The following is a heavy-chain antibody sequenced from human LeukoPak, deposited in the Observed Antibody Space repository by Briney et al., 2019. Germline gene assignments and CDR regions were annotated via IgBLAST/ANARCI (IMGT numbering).Heavy chain of an antibody. CDR1: GFAFNFFA. J-gene: IGHJ5*02. Sequence: GGSLRLSCAASGFAFNFFAMSWVRQAPGKGLEWVSAISGSGGRTYYADSVKGRFTISRDNSKNTLYLQMNSLRSEDTAVYYCARKTVVVPAAILGWFDPWGQGTLVTVSS. V-gene: IGHV3-23*01. D-gene: IGHD2-2*01. CDR2: ISGSGGRT. CDR3: ARKTVVVPAAILGWFDP.